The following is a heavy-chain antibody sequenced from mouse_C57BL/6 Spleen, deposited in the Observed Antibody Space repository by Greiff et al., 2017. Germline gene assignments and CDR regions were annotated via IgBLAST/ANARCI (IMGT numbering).Heavy chain of an antibody. CDR3: ARALGVCSSGSSYGDFDY. CDR1: GYTFTNYW. Sequence: QVQLQQSGAELVRPGTSVKMSCKASGYTFTNYWIGWVKQRPGHGLEWIGDIYPGGGYTNYNEKFKGKATLTADKSSSTAYMQFSSLASEDSTIYYDARALGVCSSGSSYGDFDYWGQGTTLTVSS. V-gene: IGHV1-63*01. J-gene: IGHJ2*01. CDR2: IYPGGGYT. D-gene: IGHD1-1*01.